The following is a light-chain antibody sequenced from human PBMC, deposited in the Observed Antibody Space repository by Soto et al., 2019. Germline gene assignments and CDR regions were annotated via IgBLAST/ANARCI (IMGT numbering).Light chain of an antibody. CDR1: SSDVGRYNL. J-gene: IGLJ3*02. CDR3: CSYAGRSTCV. V-gene: IGLV2-23*01. CDR2: EGS. Sequence: QSALTQFASVSGSLGQSITISCTGTSSDVGRYNLVSWYQQHPGKAPKLMIYEGSKRPSGVSNRLSGSKSGNTASLTISGLQAEDEADYYCCSYAGRSTCVFGGGTKVTVL.